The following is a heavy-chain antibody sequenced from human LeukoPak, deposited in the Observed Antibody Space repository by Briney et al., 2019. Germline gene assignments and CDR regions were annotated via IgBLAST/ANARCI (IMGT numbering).Heavy chain of an antibody. J-gene: IGHJ4*02. D-gene: IGHD2-2*01. CDR2: ISYDGTNK. CDR3: ARGDCRRTSCYQLDY. CDR1: GFTFSDFA. Sequence: PGGSLRLSCAPSGFTFSDFAMHWVRQAPEKGLQWVAVISYDGTNKYYADSVKGRFTISRDHSKNMLYLQMNSLRGEDTAVYYCARGDCRRTSCYQLDYWGQGALVTVSS. V-gene: IGHV3-30*03.